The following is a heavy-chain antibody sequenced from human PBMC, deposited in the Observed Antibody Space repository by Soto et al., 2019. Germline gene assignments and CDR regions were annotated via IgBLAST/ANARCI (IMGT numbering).Heavy chain of an antibody. CDR1: GGTFSSYA. J-gene: IGHJ6*02. Sequence: GASVKVSCKASGGTFSSYAISWVRQAPGQGLEWMGGIIPIFGTANYAQKFQGRVTITADESTSTAYMELSSLRSEDTAVYYCASHVAYYYGMEVWGQGTTVTVSS. V-gene: IGHV1-69*13. CDR3: ASHVAYYYGMEV. CDR2: IIPIFGTA.